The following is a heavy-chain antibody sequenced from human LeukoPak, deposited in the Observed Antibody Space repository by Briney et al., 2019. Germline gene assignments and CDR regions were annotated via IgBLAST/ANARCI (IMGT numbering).Heavy chain of an antibody. Sequence: ASVKVSCKASGGTFSSYAISWVRRAPGQGLEWMGIINPSGGSTSYAQKFQGRVTMTRDTSTSTVYMELSSLRSEDTAVYYCARDRHSSGWAKFDYWGQGTLVTVSS. CDR2: INPSGGST. J-gene: IGHJ4*02. V-gene: IGHV1-46*01. CDR3: ARDRHSSGWAKFDY. D-gene: IGHD6-19*01. CDR1: GGTFSSYA.